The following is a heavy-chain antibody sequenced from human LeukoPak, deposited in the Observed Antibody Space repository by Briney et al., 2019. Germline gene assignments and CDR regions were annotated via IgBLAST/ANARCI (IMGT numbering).Heavy chain of an antibody. D-gene: IGHD1-26*01. CDR2: IRYDGSNQ. J-gene: IGHJ4*02. CDR1: GFTFSNHG. CDR3: AKEVGVTTRGSFAY. Sequence: GGSLRLSCAASGFTFSNHGMLWVRQAPGKGLEWVAFIRYDGSNQYYADSVKGRFTISRDSSKNTLYLQMNSLRDEDMAVYYCAKEVGVTTRGSFAYWGQGTLVTVSS. V-gene: IGHV3-30*02.